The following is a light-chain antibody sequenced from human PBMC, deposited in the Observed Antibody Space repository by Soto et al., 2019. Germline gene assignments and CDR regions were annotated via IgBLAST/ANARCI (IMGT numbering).Light chain of an antibody. J-gene: IGKJ1*01. V-gene: IGKV3-20*01. Sequence: EIVLTQSPGTLSVSPGERATLSCRASQTISSNYLAWYQQKPGQAPRLLIYGTSSRATAIPDRFSGSGSWTDFTLTISRLEPEDSAIYYCQQYVSWTFGQGTKVEIK. CDR2: GTS. CDR1: QTISSNY. CDR3: QQYVSWT.